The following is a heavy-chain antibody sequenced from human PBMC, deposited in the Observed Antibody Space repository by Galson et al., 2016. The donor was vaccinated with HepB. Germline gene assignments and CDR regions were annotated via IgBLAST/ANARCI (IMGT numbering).Heavy chain of an antibody. D-gene: IGHD6-19*01. CDR3: ATGIVVAGKMYYHYMDV. Sequence: SETLSLTCNVSAVSISGSTYYWGWIRQPPGRGLEGIGSIFYSGSTNYNPSPESRVTISVDTSKNHLSLSLRSVTAADTAVYYCATGIVVAGKMYYHYMDVWGKGTSVTVSS. CDR1: AVSISGSTYY. CDR2: IFYSGST. V-gene: IGHV4-39*01. J-gene: IGHJ6*03.